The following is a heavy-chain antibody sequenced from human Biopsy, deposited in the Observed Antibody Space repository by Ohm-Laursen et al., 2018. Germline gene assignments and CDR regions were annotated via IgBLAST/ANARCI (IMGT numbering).Heavy chain of an antibody. CDR1: GASFSGDY. CDR3: ARLYRLDDYWNDDPPDAFDV. V-gene: IGHV4-59*01. CDR2: ISEGGST. J-gene: IGHJ3*01. D-gene: IGHD3-3*01. Sequence: GTLSFTCTVSGASFSGDYWSWIRQSPGRGLEWIGSISEGGSTYYNPSLRGRVTISVDASKNQFSLKLSSVTAADTAVFFCARLYRLDDYWNDDPPDAFDVWAQGTMVTVSS.